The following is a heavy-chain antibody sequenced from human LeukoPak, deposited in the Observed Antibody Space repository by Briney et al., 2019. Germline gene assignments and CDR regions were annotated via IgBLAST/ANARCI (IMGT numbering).Heavy chain of an antibody. J-gene: IGHJ4*02. CDR3: ARGSLRGYSYGYYFDY. CDR2: IGTAGDT. V-gene: IGHV3-13*01. CDR1: GFTFSSYD. Sequence: GGSLRLSCAASGFTFSSYDMHWVRQATRKGLEWVSAIGTAGDTYYPGSVKGRFTISRENAKNSLYLQMNSLRAGDTAVYYCARGSLRGYSYGYYFDYWGQGTLVTVSS. D-gene: IGHD5-18*01.